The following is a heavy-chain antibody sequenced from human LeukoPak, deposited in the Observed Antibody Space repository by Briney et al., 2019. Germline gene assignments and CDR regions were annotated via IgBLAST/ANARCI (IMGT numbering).Heavy chain of an antibody. CDR1: GGSISSYY. CDR3: ARDPYYDILTGYYYGMDV. V-gene: IGHV4-4*07. CDR2: IYTSGST. Sequence: PSETLSLTCTVSGGSISSYYWSWIRQPAGKGLEWIRRIYTSGSTNYNPSLKSRVTMSVDTSKNQFSLKPSSVTAADTAVYYCARDPYYDILTGYYYGMDVWGQGTTVTVSS. J-gene: IGHJ6*02. D-gene: IGHD3-9*01.